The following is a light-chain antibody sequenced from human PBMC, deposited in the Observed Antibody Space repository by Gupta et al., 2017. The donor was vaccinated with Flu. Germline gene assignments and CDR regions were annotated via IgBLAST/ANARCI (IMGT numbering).Light chain of an antibody. J-gene: IGKJ1*01. CDR3: QQSDSSPKT. CDR2: AAS. V-gene: IGKV1-39*01. Sequence: DIQMTQSPSSLSASVGDRVTITCRASQSVSTFLNWYQRKPGKAPKLLIFAASSLQSGVPSRFSGSGSVTDFTLAISSLQPEDFATYYCQQSDSSPKTFGQGTKVEIK. CDR1: QSVSTF.